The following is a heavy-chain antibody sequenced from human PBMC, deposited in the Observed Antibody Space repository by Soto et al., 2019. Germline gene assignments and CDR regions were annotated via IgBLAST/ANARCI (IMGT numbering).Heavy chain of an antibody. Sequence: GGSLRLSFAASGFTVSSNYMNWVRQAPGKGLEWVSVIYSGGTTFYADFVKGRFTISRDSSKNMLYLQMDSLRTEDSAVYYCARDSPVAGSAAFDYWGQGIQVTVSS. D-gene: IGHD6-19*01. CDR3: ARDSPVAGSAAFDY. CDR1: GFTVSSNY. V-gene: IGHV3-53*01. J-gene: IGHJ4*02. CDR2: IYSGGTT.